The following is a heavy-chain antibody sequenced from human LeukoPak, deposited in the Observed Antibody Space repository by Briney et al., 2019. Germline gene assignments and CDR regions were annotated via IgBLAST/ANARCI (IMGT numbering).Heavy chain of an antibody. CDR3: AKAAAYYGSGSTFDY. CDR2: ISYDGSNK. V-gene: IGHV3-30*18. D-gene: IGHD3-10*01. Sequence: PGGSLRLSCAASGFIFSSYGMHWVRRAPGKGLEWVAVISYDGSNKYYADSVKGRFTISRDNSKNTLYLQMNSLRAEDTAVYYCAKAAAYYGSGSTFDYWGQGTLVTVSS. CDR1: GFIFSSYG. J-gene: IGHJ4*02.